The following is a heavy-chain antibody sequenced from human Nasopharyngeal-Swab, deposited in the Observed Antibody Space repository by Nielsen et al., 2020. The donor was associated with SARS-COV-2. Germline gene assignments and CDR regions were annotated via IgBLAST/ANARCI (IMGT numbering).Heavy chain of an antibody. D-gene: IGHD6-19*01. V-gene: IGHV4-4*02. CDR3: AASSGWYRLDH. Sequence: SETLSLTCAVSGASISSSNWWTWVRQPPGKVLEWIADIHHSGNTNFNPSLKSRVTILLDKSKSQFSLRLTSVTAADTAVYYCAASSGWYRLDHWGQGTLVTVSS. CDR2: IHHSGNT. J-gene: IGHJ4*02. CDR1: GASISSSNW.